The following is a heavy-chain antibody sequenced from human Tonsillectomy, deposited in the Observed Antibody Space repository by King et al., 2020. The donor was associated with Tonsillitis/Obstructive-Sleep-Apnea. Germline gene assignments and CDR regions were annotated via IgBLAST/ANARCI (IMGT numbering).Heavy chain of an antibody. Sequence: QMQLQESGPGLVKPSETLSLTCTVSGGSISSSSYYWGWIRQPPGKGLEWIGSIYYSGSTYYNPSLKSRVTISVDTSKNQFSLKLSSVTAADTAVYYCARVNYYESSAFEYWGQGTLVTVSS. CDR1: GGSISSSSYY. J-gene: IGHJ4*02. D-gene: IGHD3-22*01. V-gene: IGHV4-39*01. CDR2: IYYSGST. CDR3: ARVNYYESSAFEY.